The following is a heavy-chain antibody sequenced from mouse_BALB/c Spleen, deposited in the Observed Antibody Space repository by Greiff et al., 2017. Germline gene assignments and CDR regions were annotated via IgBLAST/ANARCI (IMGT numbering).Heavy chain of an antibody. Sequence: DVMLVESGGGLVKPGGSLKLSCAASGFTFSDYYMYWVRQTPEKRLEWVATISDGGSYTYYPDSVKGRFTISRDNAKNNLYLQMSSLKSEDTAMYYCARGGNHVDYWGQGTTLTVSS. J-gene: IGHJ2*01. D-gene: IGHD2-1*01. CDR3: ARGGNHVDY. CDR2: ISDGGSYT. CDR1: GFTFSDYY. V-gene: IGHV5-4*02.